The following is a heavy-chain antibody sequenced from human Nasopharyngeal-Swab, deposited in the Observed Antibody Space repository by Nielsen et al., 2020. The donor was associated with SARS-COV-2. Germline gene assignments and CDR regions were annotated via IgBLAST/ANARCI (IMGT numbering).Heavy chain of an antibody. CDR3: TRGTLAGPGIDY. Sequence: GGSLRLSCAASGFTFSSYAMHWVRQAPGKGLVWVSRINADGSRTFYADSVEGRFTISRDDAKNTLYLQMNSLRGEDTAVYFCTRGTLAGPGIDYWGQGALVTVSS. CDR2: INADGSRT. V-gene: IGHV3-74*01. CDR1: GFTFSSYA. J-gene: IGHJ4*02.